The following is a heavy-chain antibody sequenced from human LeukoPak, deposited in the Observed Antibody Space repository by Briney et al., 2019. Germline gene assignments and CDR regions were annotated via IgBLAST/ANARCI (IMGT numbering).Heavy chain of an antibody. CDR2: IYHSGNT. CDR1: GDSIKNYY. J-gene: IGHJ4*02. D-gene: IGHD3-10*01. Sequence: PSETLSLTCTVSGDSIKNYYWSWIRQSPGESLEWIGYIYHSGNTNYNPSLKSRLTMSIDTSKNQFSLNLNSVTAADTAVYYCARGNYGSGSYYVVDFDYWGQGTLVTVSS. V-gene: IGHV4-59*01. CDR3: ARGNYGSGSYYVVDFDY.